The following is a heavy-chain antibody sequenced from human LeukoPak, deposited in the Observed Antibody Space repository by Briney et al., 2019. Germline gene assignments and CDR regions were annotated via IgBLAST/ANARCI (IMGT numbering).Heavy chain of an antibody. CDR3: ARIDMIVAGIAFDI. CDR1: GFTFSSYA. V-gene: IGHV3-30-3*01. Sequence: PGGSLRLSCAASGFTFSSYAMHWVRQAPGKGLEWVAVISYDGSNKYYADSVKGRFTISRDNSKNTLYLQMNSLRAEDTAVYYCARIDMIVAGIAFDIWGQGTMVTVSS. D-gene: IGHD3-22*01. CDR2: ISYDGSNK. J-gene: IGHJ3*02.